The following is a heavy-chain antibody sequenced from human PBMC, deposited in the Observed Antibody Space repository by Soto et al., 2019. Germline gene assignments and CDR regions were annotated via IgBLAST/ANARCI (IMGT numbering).Heavy chain of an antibody. CDR1: GYTFTSYD. V-gene: IGHV1-8*01. Sequence: QVQLVQSGTEVKKPGASVKVSCKASGYTFTSYDINWVRQATGQGLEWMGWMNPNSGNTGYAQKFQGRVTMTRNTSISTAYMELSSLRSEDTAVYYCARSVEWLASFDYWGQGTLVTVSS. J-gene: IGHJ4*02. CDR3: ARSVEWLASFDY. D-gene: IGHD6-19*01. CDR2: MNPNSGNT.